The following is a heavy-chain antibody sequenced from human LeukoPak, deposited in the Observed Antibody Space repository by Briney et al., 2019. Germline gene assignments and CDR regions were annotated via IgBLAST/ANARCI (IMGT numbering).Heavy chain of an antibody. CDR3: ARERGDSMALYYYYMDV. Sequence: GGSLRLSCAASGFTFSSYSMNWVRQAPGKGLEWVSSISSSSSYIYYADSVKGRFTISRDNAKNSLYLKMNSLRAEDTAVYYCARERGDSMALYYYYMDVWGKGTTVTVSS. J-gene: IGHJ6*03. D-gene: IGHD4/OR15-4a*01. CDR2: ISSSSSYI. CDR1: GFTFSSYS. V-gene: IGHV3-21*01.